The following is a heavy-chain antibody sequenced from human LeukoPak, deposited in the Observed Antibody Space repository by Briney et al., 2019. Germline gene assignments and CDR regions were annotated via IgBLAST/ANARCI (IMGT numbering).Heavy chain of an antibody. J-gene: IGHJ4*02. Sequence: ASVKVSCKASGDTFTGSFMHWVRQAPGQGLEWMGWINSNTGGTKFAQKFQGRGTMTRDTSISTAYMELSSMRSDDTAVYYCARADPVGYWGQGTQVTVSS. CDR2: INSNTGGT. CDR3: ARADPVGY. CDR1: GDTFTGSF. V-gene: IGHV1-2*02.